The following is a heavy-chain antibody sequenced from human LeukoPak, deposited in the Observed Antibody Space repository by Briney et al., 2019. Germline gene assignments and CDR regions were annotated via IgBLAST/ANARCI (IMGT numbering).Heavy chain of an antibody. CDR3: AKDQAVGTTSDYYYYAMDV. CDR1: GFTFSSYG. Sequence: GGSLRLSCAASGFTFSSYGMHWVRQAPGEGLEWVAVISYDGSNKYYADSVKGRFTISRDNSKNTLYVQMNSLRAEDTAVYYCAKDQAVGTTSDYYYYAMDVWGQGTTVTVSS. D-gene: IGHD1-26*01. CDR2: ISYDGSNK. V-gene: IGHV3-30*18. J-gene: IGHJ6*02.